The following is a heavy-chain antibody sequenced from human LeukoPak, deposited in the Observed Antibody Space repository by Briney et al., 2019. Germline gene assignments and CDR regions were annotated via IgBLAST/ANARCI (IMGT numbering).Heavy chain of an antibody. Sequence: GGSLRLSCAASGFTFSSYAMHWVRQAPGKGLEWVAVISYDGSNKYYADSVKGRFTISRDNSKNTLYLQMNSLRAEDTAVYYCAKGVDTAMVTLFLYYFDYWGQGTLVTVSS. CDR2: ISYDGSNK. CDR3: AKGVDTAMVTLFLYYFDY. D-gene: IGHD5-18*01. J-gene: IGHJ4*02. CDR1: GFTFSSYA. V-gene: IGHV3-30*04.